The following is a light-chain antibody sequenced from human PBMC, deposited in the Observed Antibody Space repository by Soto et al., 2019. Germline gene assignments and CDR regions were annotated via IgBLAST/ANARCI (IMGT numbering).Light chain of an antibody. CDR1: QSLLHSNGYNY. CDR2: LGS. Sequence: DIVMTQSPLSLPVTPGEPASISCRSSQSLLHSNGYNYLDWYRQKPGQSPQLLIYLGSNRASGVPGRFSCSGSGTYFTLKISRVEAEDVGVYYCMQALQTAWTFGQGTKVDIK. J-gene: IGKJ1*01. V-gene: IGKV2-28*01. CDR3: MQALQTAWT.